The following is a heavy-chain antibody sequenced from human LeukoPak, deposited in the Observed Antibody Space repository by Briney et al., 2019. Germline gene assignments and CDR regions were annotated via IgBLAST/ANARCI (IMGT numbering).Heavy chain of an antibody. CDR3: ARALYYGSGRSYYYYYYMDV. V-gene: IGHV1-18*01. CDR1: GYSFISYG. CDR2: ISAYNGNT. D-gene: IGHD3-10*01. J-gene: IGHJ6*03. Sequence: ASVKVSCKASGYSFISYGITWVRQAPGQGLEWMGWISAYNGNTNYAQKLQGRVTMTTDTSTSTAYMELRSLRPDDTAVYYCARALYYGSGRSYYYYYYMDVWGKGTTVTVSS.